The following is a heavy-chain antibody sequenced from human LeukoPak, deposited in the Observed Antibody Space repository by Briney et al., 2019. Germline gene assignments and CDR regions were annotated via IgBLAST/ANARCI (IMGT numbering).Heavy chain of an antibody. V-gene: IGHV4-34*01. CDR2: INHSGST. J-gene: IGHJ4*02. D-gene: IGHD6-13*01. CDR3: ARAYSSSWYWMGYFDY. Sequence: SETLSLTCAVYGGSFSGYYWSWIRQPPGKGLEWIGEINHSGSTNYNPSLKSRVTISVDTSKDQFSLKLSSVTAADTAVYYCARAYSSSWYWMGYFDYWGQGTLVTVSS. CDR1: GGSFSGYY.